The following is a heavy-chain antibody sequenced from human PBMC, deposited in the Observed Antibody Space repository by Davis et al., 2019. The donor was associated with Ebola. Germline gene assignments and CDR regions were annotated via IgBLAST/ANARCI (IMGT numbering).Heavy chain of an antibody. V-gene: IGHV3-48*02. CDR2: ISGYSSTI. D-gene: IGHD3-22*01. J-gene: IGHJ3*02. CDR3: ARDFPAQDSRGYYHNTFDI. Sequence: GESLKISCAASGITLSSYSMNWVRQAPGKGLEWVSYISGYSSTISYADSVKGRFTISRDNAKNSLYLQMNSLRDEGTAVYYCARDFPAQDSRGYYHNTFDIWGQGTMVTVSS. CDR1: GITLSSYS.